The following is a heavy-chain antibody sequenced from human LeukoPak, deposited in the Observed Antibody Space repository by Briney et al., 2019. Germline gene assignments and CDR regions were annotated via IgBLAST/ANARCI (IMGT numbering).Heavy chain of an antibody. CDR2: IYPGDSDT. Sequence: GESLKISCKGSGYSFTSYWIAWVRQMPGKGLEWMGIIYPGDSDTKYSRSFQGQVIISADKSTTTAYLQWSSLKASDTATYYCARRQAAAVNWFDSWGQGTLVTVSS. V-gene: IGHV5-51*01. CDR3: ARRQAAAVNWFDS. D-gene: IGHD6-25*01. CDR1: GYSFTSYW. J-gene: IGHJ5*01.